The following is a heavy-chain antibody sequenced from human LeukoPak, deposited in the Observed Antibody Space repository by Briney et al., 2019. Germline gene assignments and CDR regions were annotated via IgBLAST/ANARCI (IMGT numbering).Heavy chain of an antibody. CDR3: ARALGIAAAGSPNWFDP. J-gene: IGHJ5*02. CDR2: IIPIFGTT. Sequence: GSSVKVSCKASGGTFSSYAISWVRQAPGQGLEWMGGIIPIFGTTNYAQKFQGRVTISADESTSTVYMELSSLRSEDTAVYFCARALGIAAAGSPNWFDPWGQGTLVTVSS. V-gene: IGHV1-69*01. D-gene: IGHD6-13*01. CDR1: GGTFSSYA.